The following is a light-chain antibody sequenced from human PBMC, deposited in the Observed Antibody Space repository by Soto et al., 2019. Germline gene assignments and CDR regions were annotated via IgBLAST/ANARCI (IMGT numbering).Light chain of an antibody. CDR2: GAS. J-gene: IGKJ1*01. Sequence: EIVLTQSPGTLSLSPGERATLSCRASQSVSSSYLAWYQQKPGQAPSRLIYGASSRATGSPDRFSGSGSGTDFTLTISRLEPEDFAVYYCQQYGSSTQTFGQGTKVDI. CDR1: QSVSSSY. V-gene: IGKV3-20*01. CDR3: QQYGSSTQT.